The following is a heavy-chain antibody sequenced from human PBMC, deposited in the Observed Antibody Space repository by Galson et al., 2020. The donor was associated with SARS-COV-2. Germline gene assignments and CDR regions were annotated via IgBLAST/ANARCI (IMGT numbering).Heavy chain of an antibody. CDR1: GFTFSSYG. CDR3: AKDGGDGYPTDYYYGMDV. V-gene: IGHV3-30*18. Sequence: TGGSLRLSCAASGFTFSSYGMHWVRQAPGKGLEWVAVISYDGSNKYYADSVKGRFTISRDNSKNTLYLQMNSLRAEDTALYYCAKDGGDGYPTDYYYGMDVWGQGTTVTVSS. CDR2: ISYDGSNK. D-gene: IGHD3-16*01. J-gene: IGHJ6*02.